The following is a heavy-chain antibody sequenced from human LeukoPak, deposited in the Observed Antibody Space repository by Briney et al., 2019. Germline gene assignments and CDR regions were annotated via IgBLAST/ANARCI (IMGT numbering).Heavy chain of an antibody. CDR1: GFTFSNYW. CDR3: ARESLGGIN. J-gene: IGHJ4*02. CDR2: IKQDGSQK. D-gene: IGHD3-3*01. V-gene: IGHV3-7*01. Sequence: GGSLRLSCAASGFTFSNYWMSWVRQAPGKGLEWVANIKQDGSQKYYVDSVKGRFTISRDNAKNSLYLQMNSLRAEDTAVYYCARESLGGINWGQGTLVTVSS.